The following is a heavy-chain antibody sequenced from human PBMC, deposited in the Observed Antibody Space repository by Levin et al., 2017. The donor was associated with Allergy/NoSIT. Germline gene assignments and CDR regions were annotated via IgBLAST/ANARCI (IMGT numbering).Heavy chain of an antibody. J-gene: IGHJ5*02. CDR3: ARGNYGLDT. D-gene: IGHD3-22*01. CDR2: IRSDGSNK. V-gene: IGHV3-30*04. CDR1: GFSISQYN. Sequence: QSSETLSLTCAASGFSISQYNMYWVRQAPGKGLEWVALIRSDGSNKFYGDSVKGRFTISRDNSENTLYLQMTGLRPDDTAVYYCARGNYGLDTWGQGTLVTVSP.